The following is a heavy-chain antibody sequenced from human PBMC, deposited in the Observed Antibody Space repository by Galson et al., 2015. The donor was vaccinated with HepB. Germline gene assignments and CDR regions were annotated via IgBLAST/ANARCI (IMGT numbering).Heavy chain of an antibody. D-gene: IGHD2-15*01. V-gene: IGHV4-59*12. Sequence: SETLSLTCTVSGDSITTSSWSWIRQPPGKRLEWIGYFYNSGTTNYNPSLKSRVTMSVDTSNNQFSLKLNSVTAADTAVYHCARSGGPNLPFDYWGQGTLVTVSS. J-gene: IGHJ4*02. CDR1: GDSITTSS. CDR2: FYNSGTT. CDR3: ARSGGPNLPFDY.